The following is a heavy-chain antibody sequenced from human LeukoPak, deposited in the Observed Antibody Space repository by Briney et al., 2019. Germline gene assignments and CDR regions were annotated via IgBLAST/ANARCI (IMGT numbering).Heavy chain of an antibody. CDR3: ARDRDHSSGFTDY. V-gene: IGHV4-39*07. D-gene: IGHD3-22*01. J-gene: IGHJ4*02. Sequence: PSETLSLTCTVSGGSISSSSYYWGWIRQPPGKGLEWIGSIYYSGSTYYNPSLKSRVTISVDTSKNQFSLKLSSVTAADTAVYYCARDRDHSSGFTDYWGRGTLVTVSS. CDR2: IYYSGST. CDR1: GGSISSSSYY.